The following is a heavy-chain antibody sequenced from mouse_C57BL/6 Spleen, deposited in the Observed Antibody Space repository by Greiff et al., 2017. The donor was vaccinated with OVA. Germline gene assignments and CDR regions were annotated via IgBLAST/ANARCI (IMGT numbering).Heavy chain of an antibody. Sequence: VKLMESGPGLVAPSQSLSITCTVSGFSLTSYGVDWVRQSPGKGLEWLGVIWGVGSTNYNSALKSRLSISKDNSKSQVFLKMNSLQTDDTAMYYCARAQTAQDYAMDYWGQGTSVTVSS. V-gene: IGHV2-6*01. D-gene: IGHD3-2*02. CDR2: IWGVGST. J-gene: IGHJ4*01. CDR1: GFSLTSYG. CDR3: ARAQTAQDYAMDY.